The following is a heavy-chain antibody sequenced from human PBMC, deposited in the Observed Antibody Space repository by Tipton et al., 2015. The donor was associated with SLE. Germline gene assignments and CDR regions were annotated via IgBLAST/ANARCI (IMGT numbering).Heavy chain of an antibody. J-gene: IGHJ3*02. D-gene: IGHD3-3*01. V-gene: IGHV3-21*01. Sequence: SLRLSCAASGFTFSSYSMNWVRQAPGKGLEWVSSISSSSSYIYYADSVKCRFTISRDNAKNSLYLQMNSLRAEDTAVYYCARGSSTPSDFWSGYYPRGAFDIWVQGTMVTVSS. CDR3: ARGSSTPSDFWSGYYPRGAFDI. CDR2: ISSSSSYI. CDR1: GFTFSSYS.